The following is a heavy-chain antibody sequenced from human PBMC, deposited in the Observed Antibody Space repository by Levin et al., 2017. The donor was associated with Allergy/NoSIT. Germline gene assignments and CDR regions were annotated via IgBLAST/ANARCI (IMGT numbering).Heavy chain of an antibody. D-gene: IGHD3-10*01. CDR1: GFTLSSYW. V-gene: IGHV3-74*03. Sequence: AGESLKISCVASGFTLSSYWMHWVRQAPGKGLVWVSRINSDGSNTKYADSVKGRFSISRDNAKNMLYLQMNTLRAEDTAVYYGVRVVGGRYGDAFDIWGQGTMVTVVS. CDR3: VRVVGGRYGDAFDI. CDR2: INSDGSNT. J-gene: IGHJ3*02.